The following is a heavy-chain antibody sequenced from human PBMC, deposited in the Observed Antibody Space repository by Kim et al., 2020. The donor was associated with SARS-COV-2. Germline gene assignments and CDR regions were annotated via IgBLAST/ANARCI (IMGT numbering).Heavy chain of an antibody. Sequence: ASVKVSCKASGYTFTGYYMHWVRQAPGQGLEWMGRINPNSGGTNYAQKFQGRVTMTRDTSISTAYMELSRLRSDDTAVYYCARDYYDSSGFNWFDPWGQGTLVTVSS. CDR1: GYTFTGYY. D-gene: IGHD3-22*01. V-gene: IGHV1-2*06. J-gene: IGHJ5*02. CDR2: INPNSGGT. CDR3: ARDYYDSSGFNWFDP.